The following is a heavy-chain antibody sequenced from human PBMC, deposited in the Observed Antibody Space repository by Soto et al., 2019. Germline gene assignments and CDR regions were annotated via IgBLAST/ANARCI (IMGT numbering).Heavy chain of an antibody. CDR3: ARGLWKLLFDP. J-gene: IGHJ5*02. V-gene: IGHV4-34*01. Sequence: PSETLSLTCAVYGGSFSGYYGSWVRQPPGKGLEWIGEINHSGSTNYNPSLKSRVTISVDTSKNQFSLKLSSVTAADTAVYYCARGLWKLLFDPWGQGTLVTVSS. D-gene: IGHD1-26*01. CDR2: INHSGST. CDR1: GGSFSGYY.